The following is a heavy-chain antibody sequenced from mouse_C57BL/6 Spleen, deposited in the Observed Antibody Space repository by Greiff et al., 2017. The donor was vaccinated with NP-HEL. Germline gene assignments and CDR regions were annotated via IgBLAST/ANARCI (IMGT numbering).Heavy chain of an antibody. D-gene: IGHD1-1*01. CDR3: SRCDYYGPYCDV. Sequence: QVQLQQPGAELVRPGSSVKLSCKASGYTFTSYWMHWVKQRPIQGLEWIGNIDPSDSETHYNQKFKDKATLTVDKSSSTAYMPLSSLTSEDSAVYYCSRCDYYGPYCDVWGTGTTVTVSS. J-gene: IGHJ1*03. CDR1: GYTFTSYW. V-gene: IGHV1-52*01. CDR2: IDPSDSET.